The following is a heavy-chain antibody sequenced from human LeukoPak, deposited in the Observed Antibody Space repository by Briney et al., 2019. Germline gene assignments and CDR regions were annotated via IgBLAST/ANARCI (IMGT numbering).Heavy chain of an antibody. Sequence: SETLSLTCTVSGGSISSYYWSWIRQPAGKGLEWIGRIYTSGSTNYNPSLKSRVTISVDTSKDQFSLKLSSVTAADTAVYYCARERSGSFNHYYYWGQGTLVTVSS. CDR1: GGSISSYY. V-gene: IGHV4-4*07. CDR3: ARERSGSFNHYYY. CDR2: IYTSGST. D-gene: IGHD1-26*01. J-gene: IGHJ4*02.